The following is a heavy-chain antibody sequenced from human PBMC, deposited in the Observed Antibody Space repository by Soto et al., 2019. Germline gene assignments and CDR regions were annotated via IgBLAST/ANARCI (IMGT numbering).Heavy chain of an antibody. CDR2: IYYSGTT. J-gene: IGHJ4*02. Sequence: SETLSLTCTVSGGPISVFNHYWDWIRQPPGKGLEWIGTIYYSGTTIYNPSLQSRVTMSVDTSKRQFSLKVSSVNAADTAVYFCARRAQDGTGHHYSDYWGQGDRVTVPS. D-gene: IGHD2-8*02. CDR1: GGPISVFNHY. CDR3: ARRAQDGTGHHYSDY. V-gene: IGHV4-39*01.